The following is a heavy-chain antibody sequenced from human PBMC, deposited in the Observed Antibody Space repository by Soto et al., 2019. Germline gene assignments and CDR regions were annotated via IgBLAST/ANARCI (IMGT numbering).Heavy chain of an antibody. V-gene: IGHV3-74*01. CDR1: GFPFSSYW. J-gene: IGHJ4*02. CDR2: LKGDESSA. D-gene: IGHD3-16*01. CDR3: ARGGLYAYYQDN. Sequence: EVQLVESGGGLVQPGESLRLSCTASGFPFSSYWMHWARQAPGKGLVWLSRLKGDESSASYADSVEGRFTISRDNAENTLYLQLNSLRAEDTAVYYCARGGLYAYYQDNCGQGTLVTVSS.